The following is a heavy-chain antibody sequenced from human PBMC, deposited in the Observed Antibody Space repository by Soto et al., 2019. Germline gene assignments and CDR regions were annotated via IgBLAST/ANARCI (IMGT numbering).Heavy chain of an antibody. J-gene: IGHJ3*02. CDR1: GFTLSAYW. CDR2: INRDGSKK. Sequence: EVQLEESGGDLVQPGGSLRLSCAASGFTLSAYWMTWVRQAPGKGLEWVANINRDGSKKSYLDSVRGRFTISRDTVGNSLYLQMYSLRADDTALYYCARDVSPASSSLYLDAFDIWGQGTMVTLSS. V-gene: IGHV3-7*05. CDR3: ARDVSPASSSLYLDAFDI. D-gene: IGHD6-13*01.